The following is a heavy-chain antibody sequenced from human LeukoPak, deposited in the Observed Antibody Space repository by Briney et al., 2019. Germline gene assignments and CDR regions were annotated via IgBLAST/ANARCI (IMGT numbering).Heavy chain of an antibody. J-gene: IGHJ5*02. CDR3: ARGQRGGLLPNWFDP. CDR1: GFSFSTYA. Sequence: GGSLRLSRAASGFSFSTYALHWVRQTPGKGLEWVAVISYDGSDKYYADSVKGRFTISRDNSKNTLYLQMNSLKPEDTSVYYCARGQRGGLLPNWFDPWGQGTLVTVSS. D-gene: IGHD3-16*01. V-gene: IGHV3-30-3*01. CDR2: ISYDGSDK.